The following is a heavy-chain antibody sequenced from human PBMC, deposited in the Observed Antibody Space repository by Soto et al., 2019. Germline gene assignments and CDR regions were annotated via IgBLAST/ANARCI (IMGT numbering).Heavy chain of an antibody. Sequence: QVQLVQSGAEVKKPGASVKVSCKTSGYTFTRYALHWVRQAPGQRLEWMGWINAGNGNTKYSQKFQGRVTITRDTSASTAYMELSSLRSEDTSVYYCAREAIFWSGPDFWGQGTLVTVSS. J-gene: IGHJ4*02. CDR2: INAGNGNT. V-gene: IGHV1-3*01. CDR1: GYTFTRYA. CDR3: AREAIFWSGPDF. D-gene: IGHD3-3*01.